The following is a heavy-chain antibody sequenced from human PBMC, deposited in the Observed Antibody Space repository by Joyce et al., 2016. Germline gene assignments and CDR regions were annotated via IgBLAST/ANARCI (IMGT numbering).Heavy chain of an antibody. CDR2: ISATSYYI. CDR1: GSTFSSSS. V-gene: IGHV3-21*01. J-gene: IGHJ6*02. D-gene: IGHD3-16*01. CDR3: ARGGISYYYAMDV. Sequence: QLVESGGGVVKAGGSLRLSCGASGSTFSSSSMSWFRQAPGKGLEWFAAISATSYYIFHAETVRGRFTVSRDNAKKTLYLQMNSLRAEDSAVFYCARGGISYYYAMDVWGQGTTVTVSS.